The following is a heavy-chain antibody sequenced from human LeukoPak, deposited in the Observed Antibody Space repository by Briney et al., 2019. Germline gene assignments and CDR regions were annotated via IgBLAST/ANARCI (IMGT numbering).Heavy chain of an antibody. CDR3: AKGEAAAGTSSWFDP. CDR1: EFTFSSYA. D-gene: IGHD6-13*01. Sequence: GGSLRLSCAASEFTFSSYAMSWVRQALGKGLEWVSAISGSGGSTYYADSVKGRFTISRDNSKNTLYLQMNSLRAEDTAVYYCAKGEAAAGTSSWFDPWGQGTLVTVSS. V-gene: IGHV3-23*01. CDR2: ISGSGGST. J-gene: IGHJ5*02.